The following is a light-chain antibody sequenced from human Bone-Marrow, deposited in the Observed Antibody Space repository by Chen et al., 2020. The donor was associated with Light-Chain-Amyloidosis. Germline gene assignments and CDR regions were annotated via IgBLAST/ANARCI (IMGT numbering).Light chain of an antibody. Sequence: QSALTQPASASASPGHAIPISRPGTSSDIGSYNHVSWYQHHPGKAPKVLIYEATTRPSGVSSRFSGSKSANTASLTISGLQAEDEASVYCCSYAGSDTFVFGGGTMLTVL. CDR3: CSYAGSDTFV. CDR2: EAT. V-gene: IGLV2-23*02. J-gene: IGLJ3*02. CDR1: SSDIGSYNH.